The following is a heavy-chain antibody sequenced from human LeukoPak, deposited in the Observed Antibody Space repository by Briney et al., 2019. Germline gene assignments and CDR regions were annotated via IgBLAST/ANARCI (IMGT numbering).Heavy chain of an antibody. V-gene: IGHV4-39*07. CDR3: ARETDTSNYYYDY. J-gene: IGHJ4*02. CDR1: GDSISSSSFY. Sequence: SETLSLTCTVSGDSISSSSFYWGWIRQPPGKGLEWIGSIYYSGSTYYDPSLKSRVTISVDTSKNQFSLKLSSVTAADTAVYYCARETDTSNYYYDYWGQGTLVTVSS. CDR2: IYYSGST. D-gene: IGHD3-22*01.